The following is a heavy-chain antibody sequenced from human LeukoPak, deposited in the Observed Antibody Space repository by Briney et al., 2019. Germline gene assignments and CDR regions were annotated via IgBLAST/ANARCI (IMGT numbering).Heavy chain of an antibody. CDR3: ARVRSFSSGYWFHAFDI. D-gene: IGHD3-22*01. CDR2: IYYSGST. Sequence: SETLSLTCTVSGGSISSSSYYWGWIRQPPGKGLEWIGSIYYSGSTYYNPSLKSRVTISVDTSKNQFSLKLSSVTAADTAVDYCARVRSFSSGYWFHAFDIWGQGTKVTVSS. J-gene: IGHJ3*02. CDR1: GGSISSSSYY. V-gene: IGHV4-39*07.